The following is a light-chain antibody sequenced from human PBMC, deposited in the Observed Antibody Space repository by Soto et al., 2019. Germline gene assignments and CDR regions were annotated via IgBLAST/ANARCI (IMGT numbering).Light chain of an antibody. CDR1: SSDIGSYNR. V-gene: IGLV2-18*01. J-gene: IGLJ1*01. CDR2: EVN. CDR3: SLYSSNGSLI. Sequence: QSALAQPPSVSGSPGQSVTISCTGISSDIGSYNRVSWYQQPPGTAPKLMIYEVNNRPSGVPDRFSGSTSGNTASLTISGLQAEDEADYFCSLYSSNGSLIFGPGTKVTVL.